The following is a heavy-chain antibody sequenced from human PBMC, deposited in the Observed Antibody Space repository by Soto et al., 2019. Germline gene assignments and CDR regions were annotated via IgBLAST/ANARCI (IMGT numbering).Heavy chain of an antibody. V-gene: IGHV3-21*01. J-gene: IGHJ4*02. CDR2: ISSSSSYI. CDR1: GFTFSSYS. D-gene: IGHD3-10*01. Sequence: EVQLVESGGGLVKPGGSLRLSCAASGFTFSSYSMNWVRQAPGKGLEWVSSISSSSSYIYYADSVKGRFTISRDNAKNTMYMQMNSLRAEDTAVYYCARVPYYGSGAQGDTWGQGTLVTVSS. CDR3: ARVPYYGSGAQGDT.